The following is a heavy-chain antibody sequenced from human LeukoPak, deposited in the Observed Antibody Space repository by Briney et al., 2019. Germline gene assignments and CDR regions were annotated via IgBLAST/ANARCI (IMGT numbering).Heavy chain of an antibody. V-gene: IGHV4-34*01. Sequence: SETLSLTCAVYGGSFSGYYWSWIRQPPGKGLEWVGEINHSGSTNYNPSLKRRGTISVDTSKNQFSLKLSSVTAADTAVYYCARAADSSSWHRKGKYSFDYWGQGTLVTDSS. CDR1: GGSFSGYY. CDR3: ARAADSSSWHRKGKYSFDY. CDR2: INHSGST. D-gene: IGHD6-13*01. J-gene: IGHJ4*02.